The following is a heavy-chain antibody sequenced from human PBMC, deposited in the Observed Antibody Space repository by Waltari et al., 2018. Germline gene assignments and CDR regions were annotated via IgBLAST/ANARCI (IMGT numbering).Heavy chain of an antibody. CDR3: ARPEYSGYDVNFDY. CDR1: GYTFTGYY. J-gene: IGHJ4*02. D-gene: IGHD5-12*01. Sequence: QVQLVQSGAEVKKPGASVKVSCKASGYTFTGYYMHWVRQAPGQGLEWMGRINPNSGGTNYAQKVQGRVTMTSDTSISTADMELSRLRSDDTAVDYCARPEYSGYDVNFDYWGQGTLVTVSA. CDR2: INPNSGGT. V-gene: IGHV1-2*06.